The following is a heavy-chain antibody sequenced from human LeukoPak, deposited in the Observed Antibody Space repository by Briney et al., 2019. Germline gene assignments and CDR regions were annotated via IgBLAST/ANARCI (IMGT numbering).Heavy chain of an antibody. Sequence: GASVKVSCKASGYTFTGYYMHWARQAPGQGLEWMGWINPNSGGTNYAQKFQGRVTMTRDTSISTAYMELSRLRSDDTAVYYCARDRGAGYCSGGSCYSDYWGQGTLVTVSS. CDR3: ARDRGAGYCSGGSCYSDY. CDR2: INPNSGGT. CDR1: GYTFTGYY. D-gene: IGHD2-15*01. J-gene: IGHJ4*02. V-gene: IGHV1-2*02.